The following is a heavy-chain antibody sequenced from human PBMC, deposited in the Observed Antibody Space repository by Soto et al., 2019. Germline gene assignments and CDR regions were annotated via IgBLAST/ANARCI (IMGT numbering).Heavy chain of an antibody. Sequence: ASVNVSCKASGYIFTSYGISWVRQAPGQGLEWMGWISGYNGKTTYAQKFQGRVTMTTDRSTSTAYMELRSLRSDDTALYYCTRDYSFSNCGHNYYIDFWGQGTTVTVYS. CDR3: TRDYSFSNCGHNYYIDF. CDR2: ISGYNGKT. V-gene: IGHV1-18*01. CDR1: GYIFTSYG. D-gene: IGHD7-27*01. J-gene: IGHJ6*02.